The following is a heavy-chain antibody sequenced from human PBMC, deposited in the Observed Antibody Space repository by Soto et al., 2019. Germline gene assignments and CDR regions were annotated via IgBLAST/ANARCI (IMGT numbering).Heavy chain of an antibody. V-gene: IGHV1-2*04. J-gene: IGHJ2*01. CDR2: INPNSGGT. D-gene: IGHD3-22*01. CDR3: AREISSGYYKYWYLDF. CDR1: GYTFTGYS. Sequence: ASVKVSCKASGYTFTGYSMHWVRQAPGQGLEWMGRINPNSGGTNYAQKFQDWVTMTSDTSISTVYMELSRLTSDDTAVYYCAREISSGYYKYWYLDFWGRGTLVTVSS.